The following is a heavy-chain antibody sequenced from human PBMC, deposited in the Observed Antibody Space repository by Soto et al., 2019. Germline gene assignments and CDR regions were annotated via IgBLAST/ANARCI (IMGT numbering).Heavy chain of an antibody. Sequence: PSETLSLTCTVSGAPINSDYWSWIRQSPGKGLEWIGYIYHIGSTDYNPSLKSRVTISIDKSKNQFSLNLRSVTAADTAVYFCARFPYKSGFKWFDPWGQGTQVTVS. CDR3: ARFPYKSGFKWFDP. V-gene: IGHV4-59*01. CDR2: IYHIGST. J-gene: IGHJ5*02. D-gene: IGHD5-12*01. CDR1: GAPINSDY.